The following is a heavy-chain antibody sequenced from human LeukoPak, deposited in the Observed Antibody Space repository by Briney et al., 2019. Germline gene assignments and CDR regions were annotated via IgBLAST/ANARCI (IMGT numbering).Heavy chain of an antibody. CDR3: ARDRWELPYYFDY. CDR1: GYIFTDYY. CDR2: LNSSGGST. Sequence: ASVTVSCTTSGYIFTDYYIHWVRQAPGQGLEWMGILNSSGGSTTYAQKFQGRITMTRDAPTSTVYMELRSLRSEDTAVYYCARDRWELPYYFDYWGQGTLVTVSS. J-gene: IGHJ4*02. D-gene: IGHD1-26*01. V-gene: IGHV1-46*01.